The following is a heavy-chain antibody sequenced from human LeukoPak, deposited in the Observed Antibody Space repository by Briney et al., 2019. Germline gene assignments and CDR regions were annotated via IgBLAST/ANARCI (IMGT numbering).Heavy chain of an antibody. V-gene: IGHV3-21*01. Sequence: GGSLRLSCAASGFTFNTFWMTWVRQAPGKGLEWVASISSSTAYIYYADSLRGRFTISRDNTKSSLYLQMSSLRAEDTAVYYCAREGLLTRLSSGDAFDIWGQGTMVTVSS. D-gene: IGHD3-9*01. CDR1: GFTFNTFW. J-gene: IGHJ3*02. CDR2: ISSSTAYI. CDR3: AREGLLTRLSSGDAFDI.